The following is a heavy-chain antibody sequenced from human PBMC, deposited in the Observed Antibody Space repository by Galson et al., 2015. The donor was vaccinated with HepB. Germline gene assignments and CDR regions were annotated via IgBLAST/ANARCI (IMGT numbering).Heavy chain of an antibody. CDR1: GYTFTGYF. V-gene: IGHV1-2*06. J-gene: IGHJ4*02. D-gene: IGHD6-6*01. CDR2: INPNSGAT. CDR3: ARPVDRPVDY. Sequence: SVKVSCKASGYTFTGYFIHWVRQAPGQGLEWMGRINPNSGATNYARKFQGRVTMTRDTSISTVYMELSRLTSDDTAVYYCARPVDRPVDYWGQGTLVTVSS.